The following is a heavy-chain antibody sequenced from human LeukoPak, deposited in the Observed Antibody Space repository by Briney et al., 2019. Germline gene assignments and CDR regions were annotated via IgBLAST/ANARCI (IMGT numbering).Heavy chain of an antibody. CDR2: IYYIGTT. D-gene: IGHD6-19*01. J-gene: IGHJ1*01. V-gene: IGHV4-59*01. CDR3: ARGGWYPESFQH. CDR1: GDSIHSYY. Sequence: SETLSLTCTVSGDSIHSYYWSWIRQPPGKGLEWIGYIYYIGTTNYNPSLKSRVTISLDTSKNQFSLKLSSVTAADTAVYYCARGGWYPESFQHWGQGALVTVSS.